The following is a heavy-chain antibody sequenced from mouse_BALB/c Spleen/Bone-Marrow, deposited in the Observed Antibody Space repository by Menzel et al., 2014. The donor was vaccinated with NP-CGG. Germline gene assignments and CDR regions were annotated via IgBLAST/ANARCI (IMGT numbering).Heavy chain of an antibody. CDR3: TRTCYYDEGGFDY. D-gene: IGHD1-1*01. CDR2: IYPPVSYT. V-gene: IGHV1-69*01. CDR1: GYTFTSYW. Sequence: QVQLQQSVPGLLTPRASIELPCKVSGYTFTSYWINWVKQRPGQGLEWIGIIYPPVSYTNYNQKFKGKTILTVDKSASTAYMQLSSTTYEDSAVYYCTRTCYYDEGGFDYWGQGTTLTVSS. J-gene: IGHJ2*01.